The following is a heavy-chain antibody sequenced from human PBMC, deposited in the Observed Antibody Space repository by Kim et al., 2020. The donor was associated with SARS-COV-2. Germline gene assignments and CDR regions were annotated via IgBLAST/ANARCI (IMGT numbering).Heavy chain of an antibody. Sequence: YVDSGKGRFTMSRDNSKNTLYMQMNSLRAEDTAVYYSAKGYYGSGSYPDYWGQGTLVTVSS. CDR3: AKGYYGSGSYPDY. J-gene: IGHJ4*02. D-gene: IGHD3-10*01. V-gene: IGHV3-30*02.